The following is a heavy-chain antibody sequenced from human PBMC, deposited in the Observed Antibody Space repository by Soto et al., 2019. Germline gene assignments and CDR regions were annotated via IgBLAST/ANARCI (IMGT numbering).Heavy chain of an antibody. Sequence: QVQLVESGGGVVQPGRSLRLSCAASGFTFSSYGMHWVRQAPGKGLEWVAVISYDGSNKYYADSVKGRFTISRDNSKNTLNLQMNSLRAEDAAGYYCAKDLGKWGRGMDVWGQGTTVTVSS. V-gene: IGHV3-30*18. CDR2: ISYDGSNK. D-gene: IGHD1-26*01. CDR1: GFTFSSYG. J-gene: IGHJ6*02. CDR3: AKDLGKWGRGMDV.